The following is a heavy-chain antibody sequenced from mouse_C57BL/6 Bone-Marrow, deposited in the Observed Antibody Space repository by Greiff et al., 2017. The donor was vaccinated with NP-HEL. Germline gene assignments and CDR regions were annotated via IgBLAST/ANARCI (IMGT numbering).Heavy chain of an antibody. J-gene: IGHJ2*01. V-gene: IGHV1-81*01. CDR1: GYTFTSYG. CDR2: IYPRSGNT. D-gene: IGHD1-1*01. CDR3: ARILFIPTVVATGFDY. Sequence: VQLQQSGAELARPGASVKLSCKASGYTFTSYGISWVKQRTGQGLEWIGEIYPRSGNTYYNEKFKGKATLTADKSSSTAYMELRSLTSEDSAVYVCARILFIPTVVATGFDYWGQGTTLTVSS.